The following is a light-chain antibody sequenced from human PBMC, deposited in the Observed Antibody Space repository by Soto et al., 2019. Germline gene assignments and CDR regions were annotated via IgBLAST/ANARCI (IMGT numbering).Light chain of an antibody. J-gene: IGKJ1*01. CDR2: GVS. CDR3: QQYGYSQWT. Sequence: MVLTQSPCTLYLSPGARATLSCRASQTGSNSYLAWYQQKSAQAPRLLIYGVSTRATGIPDRFSGSGSGTEFTLTISRLEPEDFAVYFCQQYGYSQWTFGQGSKVDVK. CDR1: QTGSNSY. V-gene: IGKV3-20*01.